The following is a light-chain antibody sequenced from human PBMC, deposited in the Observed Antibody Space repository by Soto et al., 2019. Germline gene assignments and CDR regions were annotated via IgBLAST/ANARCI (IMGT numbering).Light chain of an antibody. CDR2: GNN. CDR3: QSYDSCLSGSYV. Sequence: QAVVTQPPSVSGAPGQRVTISCTGSSSNIGAGYDVHWYQRLPGTAPKVLIYGNNNRPSGVPDRFSGSKSGTSASLAITGLQAEDEADYYCQSYDSCLSGSYVFGTGTKLTVL. CDR1: SSNIGAGYD. J-gene: IGLJ1*01. V-gene: IGLV1-40*01.